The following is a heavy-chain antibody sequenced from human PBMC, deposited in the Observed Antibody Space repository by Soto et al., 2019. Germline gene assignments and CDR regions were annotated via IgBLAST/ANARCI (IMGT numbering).Heavy chain of an antibody. CDR2: INHSGST. D-gene: IGHD4-4*01. CDR3: ARGPQTVNRRFEY. J-gene: IGHJ4*02. Sequence: DTLSLTCAVYGGSFSGYYWSWIRQPPGKGLEWIGEINHSGSTNYNPSLKSRVTISVDTSKNQFSLKLSSVTAADTAVYYCARGPQTVNRRFEYWGQGTLVTVSS. V-gene: IGHV4-34*01. CDR1: GGSFSGYY.